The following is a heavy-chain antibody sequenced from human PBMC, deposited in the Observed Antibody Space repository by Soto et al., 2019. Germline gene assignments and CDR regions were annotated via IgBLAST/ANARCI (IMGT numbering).Heavy chain of an antibody. CDR1: GYTFSNYD. CDR2: VNPNNGDT. Sequence: QVQLVQSGAELKKPGASVKVSCKASGYTFSNYDMNWVRQATGQGPEWIGWVNPNNGDTGYAQKFQSLVTLTTDSSTTTAYMKLTSLRSEDTAIYYCAKVSRKGSAIDFDYWGQGTLITVSS. V-gene: IGHV1-8*01. D-gene: IGHD3-10*01. CDR3: AKVSRKGSAIDFDY. J-gene: IGHJ4*02.